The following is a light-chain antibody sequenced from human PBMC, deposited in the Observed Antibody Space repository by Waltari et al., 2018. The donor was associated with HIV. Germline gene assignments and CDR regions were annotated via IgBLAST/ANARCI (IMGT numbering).Light chain of an antibody. Sequence: VLTQSPGTLSLSPGERATLSCRASQSVSINSVAWYQQRPGQAPTLLIYRASSRATGIPDRFSGSGSGTDFTLTISILEPEDFAVYYCQQYGSSPRTFGQGTKVEIK. V-gene: IGKV3-20*01. J-gene: IGKJ1*01. CDR2: RAS. CDR3: QQYGSSPRT. CDR1: QSVSINS.